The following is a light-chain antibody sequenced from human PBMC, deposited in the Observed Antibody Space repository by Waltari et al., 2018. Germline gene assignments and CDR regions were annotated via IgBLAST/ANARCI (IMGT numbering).Light chain of an antibody. CDR3: CSYAGSSTPYV. CDR2: EGS. CDR1: SIHVGSSNL. J-gene: IGLJ1*01. V-gene: IGLV2-23*01. Sequence: QSALTQPASVSGSPGPSITISCAGTSIHVGSSNLVSWYQQHPGKAPKLMIYEGSKRPSGVSNRFSGSKSGNTASLTISGLQAEDEADYYCCSYAGSSTPYVFGTGTKVTVL.